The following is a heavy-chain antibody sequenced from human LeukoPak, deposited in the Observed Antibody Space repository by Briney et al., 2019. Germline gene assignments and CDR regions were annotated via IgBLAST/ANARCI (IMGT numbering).Heavy chain of an antibody. D-gene: IGHD2/OR15-2a*01. V-gene: IGHV3-23*01. CDR1: EFTFSSYA. CDR3: AKYVSAKGPPYALDV. CDR2: ISASGGST. Sequence: GGSPRLSCAASEFTFSSYAMQWVRQAPGKGLEWVSGISASGGSTWYADSVKGRFTISRDHSKNTLHLQMNSLRAEDTAVYYCAKYVSAKGPPYALDVWGQGTTVTVSS. J-gene: IGHJ6*02.